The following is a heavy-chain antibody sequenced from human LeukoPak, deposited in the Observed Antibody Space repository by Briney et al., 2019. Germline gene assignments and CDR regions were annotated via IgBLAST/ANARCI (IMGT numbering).Heavy chain of an antibody. V-gene: IGHV4-39*07. CDR1: GGSISSSSYY. CDR3: ARYYYDSSGYYYGMDY. Sequence: SETLSLTCTVSGGSISSSSYYWGWLRQPPGKGLEWIGSIYYSGSTYYNPSLKSRVTISVDTSKNQFSLKLSSVTAADTAVYYCARYYYDSSGYYYGMDYWGQGTLVTVSS. CDR2: IYYSGST. J-gene: IGHJ4*02. D-gene: IGHD3-22*01.